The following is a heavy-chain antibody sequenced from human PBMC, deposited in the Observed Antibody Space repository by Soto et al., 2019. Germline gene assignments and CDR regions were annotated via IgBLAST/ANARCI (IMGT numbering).Heavy chain of an antibody. CDR1: GYTFTSYD. Sequence: ASVKVSCKASGYTFTSYDINWVRQATGQGLEWMGWMNPNSGNTGYAQKFQGRVTMTRNTSISTAYMELSSLRSEDTAVYYCARGHLDSSSWYWDYYYGMDVWGQGTTVTVS. CDR3: ARGHLDSSSWYWDYYYGMDV. CDR2: MNPNSGNT. J-gene: IGHJ6*02. V-gene: IGHV1-8*01. D-gene: IGHD6-13*01.